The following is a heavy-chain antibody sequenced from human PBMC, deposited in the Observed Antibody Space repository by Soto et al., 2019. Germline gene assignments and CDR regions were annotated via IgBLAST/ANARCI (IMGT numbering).Heavy chain of an antibody. CDR1: GGSFSSGDYY. CDR3: ARALRFLQWPNYFDY. J-gene: IGHJ4*02. Sequence: QVQLQESGPGLVKPSQTLSLTCTVSGGSFSSGDYYGSWIRQPPGKGLEWIGSIYYSGSTYYNPSLKSRVFISRDTSKNQFFLKLTSVTAADTAVYYCARALRFLQWPNYFDYWGQGTLVTVSS. CDR2: IYYSGST. D-gene: IGHD3-3*01. V-gene: IGHV4-30-4*01.